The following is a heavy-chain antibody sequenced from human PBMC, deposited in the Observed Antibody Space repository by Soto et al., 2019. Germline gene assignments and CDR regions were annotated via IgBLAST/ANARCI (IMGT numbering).Heavy chain of an antibody. CDR1: GGSISSSSYY. CDR3: ARGDPLLWFGEKVYYGMDV. Sequence: PSETLSLTCTVSGGSISSSSYYWGWIRQPPGKGLEWIGSIYYSGNTYYNPSLKSRVTISVDTSKNQFSLKLSSVTAADTAVYYCARGDPLLWFGEKVYYGMDVWGQGTTVTVSS. CDR2: IYYSGNT. J-gene: IGHJ6*02. D-gene: IGHD3-10*01. V-gene: IGHV4-39*07.